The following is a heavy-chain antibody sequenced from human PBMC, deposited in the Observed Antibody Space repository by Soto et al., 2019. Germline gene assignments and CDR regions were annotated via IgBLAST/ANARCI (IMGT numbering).Heavy chain of an antibody. Sequence: SETLSLTCTVSGCSVRSSSYYWGWIRQPPGKGLEWIASIYYSGSTHNNPSLKSRVTMSVDTYTNQFSLKLNSVTAADTAVYYCTRHEGGAAADRPLDYWGKGTLVTVSS. CDR2: IYYSGST. CDR1: GCSVRSSSYY. J-gene: IGHJ4*02. V-gene: IGHV4-39*01. D-gene: IGHD6-13*01. CDR3: TRHEGGAAADRPLDY.